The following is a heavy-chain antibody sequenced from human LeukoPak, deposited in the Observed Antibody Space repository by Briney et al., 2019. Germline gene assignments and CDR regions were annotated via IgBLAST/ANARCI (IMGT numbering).Heavy chain of an antibody. CDR1: GYSFNSYW. D-gene: IGHD6-13*01. J-gene: IGHJ3*02. Sequence: GESLKISCKGSGYSFNSYWIGWVRQMPGKGLEWMGIIYLGDSDTRYSPSFQGQVTISVDKSISTAYLQWSSLKASDTAMYYCARRGSSWNGDAFDIWGQGTMVAVSS. CDR2: IYLGDSDT. V-gene: IGHV5-51*01. CDR3: ARRGSSWNGDAFDI.